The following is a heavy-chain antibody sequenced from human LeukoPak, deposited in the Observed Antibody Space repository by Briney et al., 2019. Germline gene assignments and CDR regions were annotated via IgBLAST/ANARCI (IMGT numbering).Heavy chain of an antibody. CDR3: ARGFNYAFDY. CDR1: GFTFSVYE. Sequence: GGSLRLSCAASGFTFSVYEMNWVRQAPGKGLEWFSYITSVGGTIYYADSVKGRFTISRDNAKNSLYLQMNSLRADDTATYYCARGFNYAFDYWGQGTLVSVSS. J-gene: IGHJ4*02. D-gene: IGHD2-2*01. CDR2: ITSVGGTI. V-gene: IGHV3-48*03.